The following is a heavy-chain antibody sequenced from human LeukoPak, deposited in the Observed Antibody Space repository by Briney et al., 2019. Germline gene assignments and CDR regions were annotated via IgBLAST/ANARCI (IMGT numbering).Heavy chain of an antibody. J-gene: IGHJ6*02. Sequence: GGSLRLSCAASGFTFSSYAMHWVRQAPGKGLEYVSAISSNGGSTSYANSVKGRFTISRDNSKNTLYLQMGSLRAEVTAVYYCARAHNYDSSGYYYYGMDVWGQGTTVTVSS. CDR1: GFTFSSYA. CDR3: ARAHNYDSSGYYYYGMDV. D-gene: IGHD3-22*01. V-gene: IGHV3-64*01. CDR2: ISSNGGST.